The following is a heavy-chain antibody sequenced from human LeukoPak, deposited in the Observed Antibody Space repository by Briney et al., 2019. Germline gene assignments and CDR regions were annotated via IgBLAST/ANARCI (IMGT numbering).Heavy chain of an antibody. CDR1: GYTFTSYG. CDR3: ARVSDYGDYFDY. V-gene: IGHV1-18*01. J-gene: IGHJ4*02. Sequence: ASVKVSCTASGYTFTSYGISWVRQAPGQGLEWMGWISAYNGNTNYAQKLQGRVTMTTDTSTSTAYMELRSLRSDDTAVYYCARVSDYGDYFDYWGQGTLVTVSS. CDR2: ISAYNGNT. D-gene: IGHD4-17*01.